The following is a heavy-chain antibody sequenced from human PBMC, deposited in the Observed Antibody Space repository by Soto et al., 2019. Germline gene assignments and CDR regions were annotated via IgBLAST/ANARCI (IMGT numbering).Heavy chain of an antibody. V-gene: IGHV4-34*01. Sequence: SETLPLTCAVYGGSFSGYYWSWIRQPPGKGLEWIGEINHSGSTNYNPSLKSRVTISVDTSKNQFSLKLSSVTAADTAVYYCARYGANYGDYGVYYYGMDVWGQGTTVTVSS. D-gene: IGHD4-17*01. CDR2: INHSGST. CDR3: ARYGANYGDYGVYYYGMDV. CDR1: GGSFSGYY. J-gene: IGHJ6*02.